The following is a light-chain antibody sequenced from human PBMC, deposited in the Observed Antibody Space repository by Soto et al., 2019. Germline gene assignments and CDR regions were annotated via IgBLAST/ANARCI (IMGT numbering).Light chain of an antibody. V-gene: IGKV1-5*01. Sequence: DIQMTQSPSTLSASVGDRVTITFRASQSISNRLAWYQQKPGKAPKVLIYDASSLESGVPSRLSGSGSGTEFILTISSLQPDDFASYCCQHYGGMWTFGQGTKVDI. CDR2: DAS. CDR1: QSISNR. J-gene: IGKJ1*01. CDR3: QHYGGMWT.